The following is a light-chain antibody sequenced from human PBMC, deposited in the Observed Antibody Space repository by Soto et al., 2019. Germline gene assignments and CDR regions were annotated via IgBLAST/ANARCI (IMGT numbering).Light chain of an antibody. V-gene: IGLV2-8*01. CDR1: SSDVGGYHY. J-gene: IGLJ2*01. CDR3: SSYAGSNNLV. CDR2: EVT. Sequence: QSALTQPPSASGSPGQSVTISCTGTSSDVGGYHYVSWYQQHPGKAPKLMIHEVTKRPSGVPDRFSGSKSGNTASLTVSGLQGEVEADYYCSSYAGSNNLVFGGGTKLTVL.